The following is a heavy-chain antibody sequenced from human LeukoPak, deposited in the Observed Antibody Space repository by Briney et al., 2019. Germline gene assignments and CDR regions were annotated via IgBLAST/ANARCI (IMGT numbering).Heavy chain of an antibody. Sequence: TGGSLRLSCAASGFTFSGYWMHWVRQAPGKGLVWVSRINSDGSSTSYADSVKGRFTISRDSAKNTLYLQMNSLRAEDAAVYYCARVGYGGRQIDYWGQGTLVTVSS. D-gene: IGHD4-23*01. V-gene: IGHV3-74*01. CDR3: ARVGYGGRQIDY. CDR2: INSDGSST. J-gene: IGHJ4*02. CDR1: GFTFSGYW.